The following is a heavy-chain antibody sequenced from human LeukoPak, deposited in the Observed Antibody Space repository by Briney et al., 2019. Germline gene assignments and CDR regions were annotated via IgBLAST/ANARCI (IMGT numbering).Heavy chain of an antibody. V-gene: IGHV3-74*01. Sequence: GGSLRLSCAASGFXFSSYWMHWVRQAPGKGLVWVSSIHTDGSSTYYADTVKGRFTISRDNAKNTLYLQMNSLRVEDTAVYFCARAGYSSGCDYWGQGTLVTVSS. CDR2: IHTDGSST. D-gene: IGHD5-18*01. J-gene: IGHJ4*02. CDR1: GFXFSSYW. CDR3: ARAGYSSGCDY.